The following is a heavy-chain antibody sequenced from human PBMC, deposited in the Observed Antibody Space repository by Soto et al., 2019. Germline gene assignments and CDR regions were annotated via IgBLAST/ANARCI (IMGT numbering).Heavy chain of an antibody. CDR3: ASTGYRSSWELDC. D-gene: IGHD6-13*01. J-gene: IGHJ4*01. V-gene: IGHV3-53*01. Sequence: VGSLRLSCAPSVITVSSNYMSCDHHSPGKWLECVSVIYSGGSTYYADSVKGRFTISRDNSKNTLYLQMNSLSAEDTAVYYCASTGYRSSWELDCWGHGTVVAVCS. CDR2: IYSGGST. CDR1: VITVSSNY.